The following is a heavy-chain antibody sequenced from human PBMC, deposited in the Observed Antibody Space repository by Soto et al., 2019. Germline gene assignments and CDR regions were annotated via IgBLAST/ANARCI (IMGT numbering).Heavy chain of an antibody. CDR2: IIPIFGTA. D-gene: IGHD3-22*01. CDR1: GGTFSSYA. J-gene: IGHJ4*02. Sequence: GASVKVSCKASGGTFSSYAISWVRQAPGQGLEWMGGIIPIFGTANYAQKFQGRVTITADESTSTAYMELSSLRSEDTAVYYCARERDSSGSWFDYWGQGTLVTVSS. V-gene: IGHV1-69*13. CDR3: ARERDSSGSWFDY.